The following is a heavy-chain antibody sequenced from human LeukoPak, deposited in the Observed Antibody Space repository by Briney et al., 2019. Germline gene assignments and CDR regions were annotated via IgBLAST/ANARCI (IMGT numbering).Heavy chain of an antibody. CDR3: AMLVEYSSP. Sequence: SETLSLTCTVSGVSISSYYWSWIRQPPGKGLEWIGEINHSGSTNYNPSLKSRVTISVDTSKNQFSLKLSSVTAADTAVYYCAMLVEYSSPWGQGTLVTVSS. CDR2: INHSGST. V-gene: IGHV4-34*01. CDR1: GVSISSYY. D-gene: IGHD6-6*01. J-gene: IGHJ5*02.